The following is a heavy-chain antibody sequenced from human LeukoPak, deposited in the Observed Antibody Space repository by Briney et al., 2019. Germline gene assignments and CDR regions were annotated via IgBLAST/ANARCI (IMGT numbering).Heavy chain of an antibody. CDR3: ARETWKPYDY. V-gene: IGHV3-7*01. J-gene: IGHJ4*02. Sequence: GGSLRLSCAVSEFTFSVYSMSWVRQAPGKGLEWVAGIKEDGSAKYYADSVKGRFTISRDNAKSSLYLQMSSLRADDTAVYYCARETWKPYDYWGQGTPVTVSS. D-gene: IGHD1-1*01. CDR1: EFTFSVYS. CDR2: IKEDGSAK.